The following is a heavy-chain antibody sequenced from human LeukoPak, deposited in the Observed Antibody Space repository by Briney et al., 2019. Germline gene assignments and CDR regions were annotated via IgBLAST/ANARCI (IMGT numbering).Heavy chain of an antibody. V-gene: IGHV4-39*07. D-gene: IGHD4-11*01. CDR2: IYYSGST. J-gene: IGHJ5*02. CDR1: GGSISSSSYY. CDR3: AREGEVTTGRGKEGYNWFDP. Sequence: SETLSLTCTVSGGSISSSSYYWGWIRQPPGKGLEWIGSIYYSGSTYYNPSLKSRVTISVDTSKNQFSLKLSSVTAADTAVYYCAREGEVTTGRGKEGYNWFDPWGQGTLVTVSS.